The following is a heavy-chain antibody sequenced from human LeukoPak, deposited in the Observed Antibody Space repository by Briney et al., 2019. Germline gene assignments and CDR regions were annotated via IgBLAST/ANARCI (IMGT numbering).Heavy chain of an antibody. CDR1: GFTVSNNY. Sequence: GGSLRLSCTASGFTVSNNYMSWVRQAPGKGLEWVSVIYSGGSTYHADSVKGRFIISRDNSKNTLNLQMNSLRVEDSAVYYCARDRYSYGYALDCWGQGTLVNVSS. CDR2: IYSGGST. V-gene: IGHV3-66*02. CDR3: ARDRYSYGYALDC. D-gene: IGHD5-18*01. J-gene: IGHJ4*02.